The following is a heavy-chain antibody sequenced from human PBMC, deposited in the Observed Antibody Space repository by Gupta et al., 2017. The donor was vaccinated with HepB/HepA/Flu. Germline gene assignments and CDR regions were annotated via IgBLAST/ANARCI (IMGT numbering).Heavy chain of an antibody. Sequence: QAPLQQWGAGLLQPSETLSPSCAVYGESFSGYYWTWIRQPPGKGLDWIVDITHSGTTNYNPSLESRVSILVDRPKKQFSLRLNSVTAADTAVYYCARRFYTSSSLDSWGQGTLVSVSS. D-gene: IGHD6-6*01. V-gene: IGHV4-34*01. CDR1: GESFSGYY. J-gene: IGHJ4*02. CDR2: ITHSGTT. CDR3: ARRFYTSSSLDS.